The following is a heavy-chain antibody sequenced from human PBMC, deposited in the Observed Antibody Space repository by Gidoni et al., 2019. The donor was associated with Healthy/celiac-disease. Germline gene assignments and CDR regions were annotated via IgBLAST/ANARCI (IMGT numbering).Heavy chain of an antibody. CDR3: ARASAADQPYGMDV. D-gene: IGHD6-13*01. CDR2: ISYDGSNK. CDR1: GFTFSSYA. V-gene: IGHV3-30*04. J-gene: IGHJ6*02. Sequence: RSLRLSCAASGFTFSSYAMHWVRQAPGKGLEWVAVISYDGSNKYYADSVKGRFTISRDNSKNTLYLQMNSLRAEDTAVYYCARASAADQPYGMDVWGQGTTVTVSS.